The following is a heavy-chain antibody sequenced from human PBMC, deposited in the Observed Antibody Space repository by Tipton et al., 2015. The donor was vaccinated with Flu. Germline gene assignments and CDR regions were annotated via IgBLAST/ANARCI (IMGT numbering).Heavy chain of an antibody. CDR1: GYTFTSYG. Sequence: QLVQSGAEVKRPGASVKVSCKASGYTFTSYGISWVRQAPGQGLEWMGWISAYNGNTNYAQNLQGRVTMTTDTSTDTAYMELRSLRSDDTAVYYGARCGAVLSLYNWFGPWGQGTLVTVSS. V-gene: IGHV1-18*01. D-gene: IGHD1-26*01. CDR2: ISAYNGNT. CDR3: ARCGAVLSLYNWFGP. J-gene: IGHJ5*02.